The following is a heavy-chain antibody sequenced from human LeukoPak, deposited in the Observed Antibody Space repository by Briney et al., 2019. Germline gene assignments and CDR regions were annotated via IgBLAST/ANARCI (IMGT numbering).Heavy chain of an antibody. D-gene: IGHD6-13*01. CDR3: AKDIAAAAPYYFDY. J-gene: IGHJ4*02. CDR1: GFTFDDYA. Sequence: GGSLRLSCAASGFTFDDYAMPWVRHAPGKGLEWVSGISWNSGSIGYADSVKGRFIISRDNAKNSLYLQMNSLRAEDTALYYCAKDIAAAAPYYFDYWGQGTLVTVSS. CDR2: ISWNSGSI. V-gene: IGHV3-9*01.